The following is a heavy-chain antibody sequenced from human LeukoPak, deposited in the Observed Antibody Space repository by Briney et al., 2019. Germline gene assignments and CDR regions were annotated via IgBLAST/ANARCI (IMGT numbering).Heavy chain of an antibody. CDR1: GFTFSTYA. CDR2: ISPSSNSI. Sequence: PGGSLRLSCSASGFTFSTYAMIWVRQAQGKGLEWVSAISPSSNSIYYADSVKGRFTISRDNSKNMVYLQMNSLRVEDTAVYYCARPPGDYWGQGTLVTVSS. V-gene: IGHV3-23*01. J-gene: IGHJ4*02. CDR3: ARPPGDY.